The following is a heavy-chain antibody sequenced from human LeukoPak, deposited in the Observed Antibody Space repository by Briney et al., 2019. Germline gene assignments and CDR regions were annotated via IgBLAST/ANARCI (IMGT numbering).Heavy chain of an antibody. CDR1: GFTFSSYE. D-gene: IGHD6-19*01. Sequence: GGSLRLSCAASGFTFSSYEMIWVRQAPGKGLEWVSYITSSGSTIYSADSVKGRFTISRDNAKNSLYLQMNSLRDEDTAVYYCVRDRSGWYGNWFDPWGQGTLVTVSS. CDR2: ITSSGSTI. CDR3: VRDRSGWYGNWFDP. V-gene: IGHV3-48*03. J-gene: IGHJ5*02.